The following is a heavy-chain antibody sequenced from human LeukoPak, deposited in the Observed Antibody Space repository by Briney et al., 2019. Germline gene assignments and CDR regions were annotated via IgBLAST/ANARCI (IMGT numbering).Heavy chain of an antibody. D-gene: IGHD1-26*01. Sequence: PGGSLRLSWAASGFTFSSYEMNWVRQAPGKGLEWVSYISSSGSTIYYADSVKGRFTISRDNAKNSLYLQMNSLRAEDTAVYYCARGWWELHYWGQGTLVTVSS. CDR3: ARGWWELHY. CDR2: ISSSGSTI. V-gene: IGHV3-48*03. CDR1: GFTFSSYE. J-gene: IGHJ4*02.